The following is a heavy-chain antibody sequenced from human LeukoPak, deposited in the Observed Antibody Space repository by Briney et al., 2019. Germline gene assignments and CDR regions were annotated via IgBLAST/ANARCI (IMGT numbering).Heavy chain of an antibody. V-gene: IGHV4-61*02. J-gene: IGHJ5*02. CDR3: ARSLGYCSSTSCYRASTGFDP. D-gene: IGHD2-2*01. CDR1: GGSISSGSYY. CDR2: IYTSGST. Sequence: PSETLSLTCTVSGGSISSGSYYWSWIRQAAGKGLEWIGRIYTSGSTNYNPSLKSRVTISVDTSKNQFSLKLSSVTAADTAVYYCARSLGYCSSTSCYRASTGFDPWGQGTLVVVSS.